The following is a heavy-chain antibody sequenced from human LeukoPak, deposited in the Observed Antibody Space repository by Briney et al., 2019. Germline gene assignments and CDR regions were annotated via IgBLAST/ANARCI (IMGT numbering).Heavy chain of an antibody. V-gene: IGHV1-2*02. Sequence: ASVKVSCKASAYTFTDYYIHWVRQAPGQGLAYVGWVNPHSGETYYVQKFQGRITMTRDTSISTAYMELTSLISDGTAVYYCARGGGNYDFFDYWGQGTLVTVSS. CDR3: ARGGGNYDFFDY. D-gene: IGHD1-26*01. CDR2: VNPHSGET. CDR1: AYTFTDYY. J-gene: IGHJ4*02.